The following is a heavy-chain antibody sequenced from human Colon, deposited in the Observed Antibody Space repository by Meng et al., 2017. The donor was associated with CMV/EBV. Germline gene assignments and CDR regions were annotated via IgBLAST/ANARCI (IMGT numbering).Heavy chain of an antibody. CDR3: VRGGGIGVADY. CDR1: GGSFSGHY. CDR2: INHSGST. D-gene: IGHD6-19*01. J-gene: IGHJ4*02. V-gene: IGHV4-34*01. Sequence: SETLSLTCAVYGGSFSGHYWTWIRQPPGKGLEWIGEINHSGSTNYNPSLKSRVTISVDTSVNQFSLKVSSVTAADTAMYYCVRGGGIGVADYWGQGTLVTVSS.